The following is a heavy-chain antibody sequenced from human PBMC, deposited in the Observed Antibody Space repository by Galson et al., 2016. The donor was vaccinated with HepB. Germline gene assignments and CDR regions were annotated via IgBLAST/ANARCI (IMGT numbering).Heavy chain of an antibody. J-gene: IGHJ5*02. CDR3: AREDVTTLNRGGNWLDP. D-gene: IGHD4-11*01. V-gene: IGHV3-30*04. CDR2: ISHEGSNK. Sequence: SLRLSCAASGVTFSSYVMHWVRQAPGKGLEWVAAISHEGSNKYYADSVKGRFTISRDNSKNTLYLQMNSLRDEDTAVHFCAREDVTTLNRGGNWLDPWGQGTLVTVSS. CDR1: GVTFSSYV.